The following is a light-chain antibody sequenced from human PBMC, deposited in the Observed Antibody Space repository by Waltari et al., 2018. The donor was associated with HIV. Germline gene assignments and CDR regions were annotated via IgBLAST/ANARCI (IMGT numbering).Light chain of an antibody. CDR1: SANIGNNY. V-gene: IGLV1-51*01. Sequence: QSVLTQPPSVSAAPGQKVTISCSGSSANIGNNYLSWYQQIPGTAPRLVIYDTNDRPSGIPDRFSGSKSGTSATLGITGPQTGDEADYYCGTWDSSLSAVVFGGGTKLPVL. CDR3: GTWDSSLSAVV. J-gene: IGLJ2*01. CDR2: DTN.